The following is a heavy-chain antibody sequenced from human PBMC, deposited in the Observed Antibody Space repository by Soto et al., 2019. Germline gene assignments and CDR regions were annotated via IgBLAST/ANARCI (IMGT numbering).Heavy chain of an antibody. CDR2: IRAYNGNT. CDR3: ARDDYGDYWPRAQYYYYGMDV. J-gene: IGHJ6*02. CDR1: GYTFTSYG. D-gene: IGHD4-17*01. Sequence: ASVKVSCKASGYTFTSYGISWVRPAPGQGLEGMGWIRAYNGNTNYAQKLQGRVTMTTDTSTSTAYMELRNLRSDDTAVYYCARDDYGDYWPRAQYYYYGMDVWGQGTTVTVSS. V-gene: IGHV1-18*04.